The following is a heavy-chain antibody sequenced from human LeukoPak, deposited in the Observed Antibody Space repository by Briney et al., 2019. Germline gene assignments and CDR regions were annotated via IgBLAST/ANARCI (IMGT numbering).Heavy chain of an antibody. CDR3: ARWLYSSGWAIDY. Sequence: GGSLRLSCAASGFTFSSYYMAWVRQAPGQGLEWVANIRQDGSAEFYADSVKGRFTISRDNAKNSLYLQMNSLRAEDTAVYYCARWLYSSGWAIDYWGQGTLVTVSS. CDR2: IRQDGSAE. J-gene: IGHJ4*02. D-gene: IGHD6-19*01. V-gene: IGHV3-7*01. CDR1: GFTFSSYY.